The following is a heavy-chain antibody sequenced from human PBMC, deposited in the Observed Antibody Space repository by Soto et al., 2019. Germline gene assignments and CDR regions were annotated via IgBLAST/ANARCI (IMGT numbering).Heavy chain of an antibody. D-gene: IGHD3-10*01. CDR1: GFTFSSYS. CDR2: ISSSSSYI. Sequence: GSLRLSCAASGFTFSSYSMNWVRQAPGKGLEWVSSISSSSSYIYYADSVKGRFTISRDNAKNSLYLQMNSLRAEDSAVYYCASGSKDSYPGSRIFDFWGRGTLVTVSS. V-gene: IGHV3-21*04. CDR3: ASGSKDSYPGSRIFDF. J-gene: IGHJ4*01.